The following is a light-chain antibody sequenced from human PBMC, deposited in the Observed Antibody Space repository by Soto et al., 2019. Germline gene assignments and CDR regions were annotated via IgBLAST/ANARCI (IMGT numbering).Light chain of an antibody. CDR3: SSYTNINTRACV. V-gene: IGLV2-14*01. J-gene: IGLJ1*01. CDR2: DVT. Sequence: SVVTQPASVSGSPGQSITISCTGTSSDVGGYKYVSWYQLHPGTAPKLVIYDVTNRPSGVSNRFSGSKSGNTASLTISGLQAEDEAEYYCSSYTNINTRACVFGTGTKVTVL. CDR1: SSDVGGYKY.